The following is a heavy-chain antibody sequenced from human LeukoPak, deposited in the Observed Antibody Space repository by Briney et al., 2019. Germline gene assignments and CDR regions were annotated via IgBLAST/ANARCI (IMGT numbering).Heavy chain of an antibody. V-gene: IGHV3-23*01. D-gene: IGHD1-26*01. Sequence: GGSLRLSCAASGFTFSSYAMSWVRQAPGKGLEWVSAISGSGGSTYYADSVKGRFTISRDNSKNTLYLQMNSLRAEDTAVYYWTNFWWELLYRYFDYWGQGTLVTVSS. CDR2: ISGSGGST. J-gene: IGHJ4*02. CDR1: GFTFSSYA. CDR3: TNFWWELLYRYFDY.